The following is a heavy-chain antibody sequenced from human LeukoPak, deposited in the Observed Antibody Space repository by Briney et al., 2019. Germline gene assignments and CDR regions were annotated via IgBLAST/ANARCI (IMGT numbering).Heavy chain of an antibody. CDR2: INHSGST. CDR3: ASHGVDSYGYVGMDV. Sequence: SETLSLTCAVYGGSLSGYYWSWIRQPPGKGLEWIGEINHSGSTNYNPSLKSRVTISVDTSKNQFSLKLSSVTAADTAVYYCASHGVDSYGYVGMDVWGQGTTVTVSS. J-gene: IGHJ6*02. V-gene: IGHV4-34*01. D-gene: IGHD5-18*01. CDR1: GGSLSGYY.